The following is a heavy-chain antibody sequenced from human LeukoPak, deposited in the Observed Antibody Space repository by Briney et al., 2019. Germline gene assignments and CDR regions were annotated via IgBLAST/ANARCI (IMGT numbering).Heavy chain of an antibody. CDR1: GYTFTSYG. Sequence: ASVKVSCKASGYTFTSYGISWARQAPGQGLEWMGWISAYNGNTNYAQKLQGRVTMTTDTSTSTAYMELRSLRSDDTAVYYCARDREELLWFGELLEPPDYWGQGTLVTVSS. V-gene: IGHV1-18*01. J-gene: IGHJ4*02. CDR3: ARDREELLWFGELLEPPDY. CDR2: ISAYNGNT. D-gene: IGHD3-10*01.